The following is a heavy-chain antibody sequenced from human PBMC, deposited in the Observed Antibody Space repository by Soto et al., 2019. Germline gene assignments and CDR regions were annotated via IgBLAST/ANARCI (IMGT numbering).Heavy chain of an antibody. V-gene: IGHV4-30-4*02. D-gene: IGHD5-18*01. Sequence: SETLSLTCSVSGAVVTSGENYWSWVRQPPVKGLEWLGYIYYSGGTYYTPSLNSRVTISVDTSNNQVSLKLSSVTAADTAVSYCARPDDTALLAAFDIWGQGTTVTDS. CDR3: ARPDDTALLAAFDI. J-gene: IGHJ3*02. CDR2: IYYSGGT. CDR1: GAVVTSGENY.